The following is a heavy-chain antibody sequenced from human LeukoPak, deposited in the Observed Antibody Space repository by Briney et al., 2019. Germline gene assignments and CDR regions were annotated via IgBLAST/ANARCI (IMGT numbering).Heavy chain of an antibody. CDR2: ISSSASTV. V-gene: IGHV3-48*03. Sequence: GGSLRLSCAASGFTFSSYEMNWVRQAPGKGLEWVSYISSSASTVYYADSAKGRFTISRDNAKNSLYLQMNSLRAEDTAVYYCARGPDAFDIWGQGTMVTVSS. CDR3: ARGPDAFDI. J-gene: IGHJ3*02. CDR1: GFTFSSYE.